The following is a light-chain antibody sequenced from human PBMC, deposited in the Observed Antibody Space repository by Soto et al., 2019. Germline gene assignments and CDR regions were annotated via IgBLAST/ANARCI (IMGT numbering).Light chain of an antibody. CDR2: DAS. CDR1: QSISTW. J-gene: IGKJ2*01. Sequence: DIQMTQSASTLSASLGDRVTITCRASQSISTWLAWFQQKTGKAPDLLIYDASSLESGVPSRFSGSGYGTEFNLTISSLQPDDFATYYCQHYNSYPYTFGQGTKVDIK. V-gene: IGKV1-5*01. CDR3: QHYNSYPYT.